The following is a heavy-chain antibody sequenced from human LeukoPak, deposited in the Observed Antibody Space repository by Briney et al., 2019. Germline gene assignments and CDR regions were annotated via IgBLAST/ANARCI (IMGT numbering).Heavy chain of an antibody. J-gene: IGHJ4*02. D-gene: IGHD3-10*01. CDR3: AKDRATYYYGSGSYPL. CDR2: ISSSSSYI. V-gene: IGHV3-21*04. Sequence: SGGSLRLSCAASGFTFSSYSMNWVRQAPGKGLEWVSSISSSSSYIYYADSVKGRFTISRDNSKNTLYLQMNSLRAEDTAVYYCAKDRATYYYGSGSYPLWGQGTLVTVSS. CDR1: GFTFSSYS.